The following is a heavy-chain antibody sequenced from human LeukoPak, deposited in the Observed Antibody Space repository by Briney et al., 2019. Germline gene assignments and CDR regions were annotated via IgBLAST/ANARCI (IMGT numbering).Heavy chain of an antibody. Sequence: ASVKVSCKASGYTFTTYGISWVRQAPGQGLEWVGWISAYSGNTNYAPKLQGRVTMTTDTSTSTAYMELRSLRSDDTAVYYCARGRYCSSTSCYKVYYYYMDVWGKGTTVTVSS. CDR1: GYTFTTYG. V-gene: IGHV1-18*01. CDR2: ISAYSGNT. CDR3: ARGRYCSSTSCYKVYYYYMDV. J-gene: IGHJ6*03. D-gene: IGHD2-2*02.